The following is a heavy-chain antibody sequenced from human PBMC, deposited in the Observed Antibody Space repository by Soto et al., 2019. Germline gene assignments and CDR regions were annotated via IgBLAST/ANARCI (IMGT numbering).Heavy chain of an antibody. CDR1: GFTFSSYS. CDR2: LYSGGNT. J-gene: IGHJ4*02. D-gene: IGHD2-2*01. Sequence: GGSLRLSCAASGFTFSSYSMNWVRQAPGKGLEWVSILYSGGNTYYADSVEGRFTISRDGSKNTLYLHMNSLRAEGTAVYYCALRRVAYADFWGQGTRVTVS. CDR3: ALRRVAYADF. V-gene: IGHV3-53*01.